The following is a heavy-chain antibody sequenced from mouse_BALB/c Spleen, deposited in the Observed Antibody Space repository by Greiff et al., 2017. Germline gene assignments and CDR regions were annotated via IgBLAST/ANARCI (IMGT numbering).Heavy chain of an antibody. V-gene: IGHV5-17*02. J-gene: IGHJ4*01. CDR1: GFTFSSFG. CDR3: AIGNYGYAMDY. CDR2: ISSGSSTI. Sequence: EVQGVESGGGLVQPGGSRKLSCAASGFTFSSFGMHWVRQAPEKGLEWVAYISSGSSTIYYADTVKGRFTISRDNPKNTLFLQMTSLRSEDTAMYYCAIGNYGYAMDYWGQGTSVTVSS. D-gene: IGHD2-1*01.